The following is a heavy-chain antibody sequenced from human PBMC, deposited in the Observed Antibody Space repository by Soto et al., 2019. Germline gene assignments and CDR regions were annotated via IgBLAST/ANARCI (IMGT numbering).Heavy chain of an antibody. Sequence: GGPLRLSCAASGFTFSNYAMHWVRQAPGKGLEWVALTSHDGSHEYYADSVNGRFTISRDNSNNTLYLQMTSLRAEDTALYYCARTRYNWKNSDYWGQGTLVTVSS. D-gene: IGHD1-20*01. CDR3: ARTRYNWKNSDY. CDR2: TSHDGSHE. V-gene: IGHV3-30-3*01. CDR1: GFTFSNYA. J-gene: IGHJ4*02.